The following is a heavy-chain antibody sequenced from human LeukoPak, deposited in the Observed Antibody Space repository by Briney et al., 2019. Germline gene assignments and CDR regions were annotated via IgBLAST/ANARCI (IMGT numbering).Heavy chain of an antibody. V-gene: IGHV3-30*04. CDR3: ARDNGEGYFGSGSFDY. Sequence: AGRSLGLSCAASGFTFSSYSMHWVRQVPGKGLDWVTRISYDASEKYYADSVKGRFTISRDNSKNTLHLQMNSLRTEDTALYYCARDNGEGYFGSGSFDYWGQGILVIVSS. J-gene: IGHJ4*02. CDR1: GFTFSSYS. D-gene: IGHD3-10*01. CDR2: ISYDASEK.